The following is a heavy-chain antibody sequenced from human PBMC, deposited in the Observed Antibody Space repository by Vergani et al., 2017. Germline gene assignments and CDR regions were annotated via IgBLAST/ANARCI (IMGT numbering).Heavy chain of an antibody. Sequence: QVQLVQSGAEVKKPGASVKVSCKVSGYTLTELSMHWVRQAPGKGLEWMGGFDPEDGETIYAQKFQGRVTMTEDTSTDTAYMELSSLGSEDTAVYYCATVLAWRSSWYGPLSTRNYGMDVWGQGTTVTVSS. CDR3: ATVLAWRSSWYGPLSTRNYGMDV. D-gene: IGHD6-13*01. CDR2: FDPEDGET. CDR1: GYTLTELS. J-gene: IGHJ6*02. V-gene: IGHV1-24*01.